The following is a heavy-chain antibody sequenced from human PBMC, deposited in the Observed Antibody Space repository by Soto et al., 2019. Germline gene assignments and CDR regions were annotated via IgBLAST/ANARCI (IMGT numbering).Heavy chain of an antibody. D-gene: IGHD1-7*01. Sequence: ASVKVSCKASGYTFTSYGISWVRQAPGQGLEWMGWISAYNGNTNYAQKLQGRVTMTTDTSTSTAYMELRSLRSDDTAVYYCARETGTTVGVAWFAPWGQGTLVTVSS. CDR3: ARETGTTVGVAWFAP. CDR1: GYTFTSYG. J-gene: IGHJ5*02. V-gene: IGHV1-18*01. CDR2: ISAYNGNT.